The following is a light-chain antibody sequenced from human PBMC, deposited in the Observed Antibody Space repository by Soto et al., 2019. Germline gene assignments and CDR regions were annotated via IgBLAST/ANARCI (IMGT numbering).Light chain of an antibody. CDR1: QSLSSY. J-gene: IGKJ1*01. CDR3: QHSRA. Sequence: EIVLTQSPATLYLSPGERATLSCRASQSLSSYLAWYQQKPGQAPRLLMYDASNRATGIPARFSGSGSGTDFTLTISSLEPEDFAVYYCQHSRAFGQGTKVEIK. CDR2: DAS. V-gene: IGKV3-11*01.